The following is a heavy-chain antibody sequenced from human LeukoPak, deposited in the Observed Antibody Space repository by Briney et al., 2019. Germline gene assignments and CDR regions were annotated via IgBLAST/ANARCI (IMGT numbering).Heavy chain of an antibody. CDR3: ARDRKDGYNLDY. CDR1: GGSISSSIYY. D-gene: IGHD5-24*01. J-gene: IGHJ4*02. Sequence: SETLSLTCIVSGGSISSSIYYWAWVRQPPGKGLEWIGTVFYNGATQYSPSLRSRVTISIDTSTNQFSLKLTSVTAADTAVYYCARDRKDGYNLDYWGQGTLVTVSS. CDR2: VFYNGAT. V-gene: IGHV4-39*07.